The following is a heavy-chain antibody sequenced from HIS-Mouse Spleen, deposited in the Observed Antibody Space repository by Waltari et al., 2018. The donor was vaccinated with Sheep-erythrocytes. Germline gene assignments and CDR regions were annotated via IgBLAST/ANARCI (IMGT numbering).Heavy chain of an antibody. CDR2: IGTAGDT. CDR1: GFTFSSYD. V-gene: IGHV3-13*01. D-gene: IGHD1-26*01. J-gene: IGHJ3*02. Sequence: EVQLVESGGGLVQPGGSLRLSCAASGFTFSSYDMHWVRQAKGKGSRWGAEIGTAGDTYYPGSVKGLFTISRENAKNSLYLQMNSLRAGDTAVYYCARANSGSYDDAFDIWGQGTMVTVSS. CDR3: ARANSGSYDDAFDI.